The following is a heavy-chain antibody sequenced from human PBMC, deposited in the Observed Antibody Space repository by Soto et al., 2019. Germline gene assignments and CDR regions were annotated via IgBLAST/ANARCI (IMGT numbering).Heavy chain of an antibody. CDR2: TYYRSKWYN. Sequence: PSQTLSLTCAISGDTVSTNSATWNWIRQSPSRGLEWLGRTYYRSKWYNDYGRSLQSRMTISTDTSKNQFSLQLNSVTPEDTAVYFCARGPGVRITGNGLDVWGQGTTVTVSS. D-gene: IGHD3-3*01. CDR3: ARGPGVRITGNGLDV. J-gene: IGHJ6*02. CDR1: GDTVSTNSAT. V-gene: IGHV6-1*01.